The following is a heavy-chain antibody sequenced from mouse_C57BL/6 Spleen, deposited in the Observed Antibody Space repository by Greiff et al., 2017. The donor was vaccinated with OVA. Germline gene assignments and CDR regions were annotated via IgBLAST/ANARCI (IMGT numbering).Heavy chain of an antibody. D-gene: IGHD2-2*01. V-gene: IGHV1-15*01. CDR2: IDPETGGT. CDR1: GYTFTDYE. CDR3: TRGVTTWGAFDY. Sequence: QVQLQQSGAELVRPGASVTLSCKASGYTFTDYEMHWVKQTPVHGLEWIGAIDPETGGTAYNQKFKGKAILTADKSSSTAYMELRSLTSEDSAVYYCTRGVTTWGAFDYWGQGTTLTVSS. J-gene: IGHJ2*01.